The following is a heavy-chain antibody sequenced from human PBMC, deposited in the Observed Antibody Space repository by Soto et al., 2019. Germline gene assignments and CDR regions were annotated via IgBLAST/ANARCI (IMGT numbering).Heavy chain of an antibody. J-gene: IGHJ5*02. D-gene: IGHD3-22*01. CDR1: GFTVSSNY. CDR2: ISSSSSTI. Sequence: GGSLRLSCAASGFTVSSNYMNWVRQAPGKGLEWVSYISSSSSTIYYADSVKGRFTISRDNAKNSLYLQMNSLRDEDTAVYYCARDRDSRNYYDSSGYPPYSTWGQGTLVTVSS. V-gene: IGHV3-48*02. CDR3: ARDRDSRNYYDSSGYPPYST.